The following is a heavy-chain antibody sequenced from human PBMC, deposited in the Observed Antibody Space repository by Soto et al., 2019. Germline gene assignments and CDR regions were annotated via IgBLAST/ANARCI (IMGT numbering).Heavy chain of an antibody. J-gene: IGHJ4*02. Sequence: QVQLQESGTGLVKPSQTLSLTCTVSGGSISSGGYYWIWIRQHPGKGLEWIGYISYSGRTYYNPTLTRRVTISVDTSKNQFSLKLSSVTAADTAMYYCATATLNWGPGALVTVSS. V-gene: IGHV4-31*03. CDR1: GGSISSGGYY. CDR3: ATATLN. CDR2: ISYSGRT.